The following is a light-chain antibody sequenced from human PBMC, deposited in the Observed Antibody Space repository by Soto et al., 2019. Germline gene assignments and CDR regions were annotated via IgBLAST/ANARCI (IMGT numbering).Light chain of an antibody. V-gene: IGKV1-8*01. CDR2: AAS. Sequence: AIRMTQSPSSFSASTGDRVTITCRASQGISSYLAWYQQKPGKAPKLLIYAASTLQSGVPSRFSGSGSGTDFTLTISCLHSEDFATYYCQQYYSYPFTFGPVTKVDIK. CDR3: QQYYSYPFT. CDR1: QGISSY. J-gene: IGKJ3*01.